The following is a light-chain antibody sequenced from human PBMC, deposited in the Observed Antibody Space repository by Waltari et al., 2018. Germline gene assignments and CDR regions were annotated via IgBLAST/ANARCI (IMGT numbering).Light chain of an antibody. Sequence: QSALTQPASVSGSPGQSITISCSGTDSDVGAYDFVSWYQQHPGKAPHPIIYEVSNRPQGISNRVSASKSGNTASLTISGLQAEDEADYYCSSYTTSSAPGVFGTGTRVTVL. CDR3: SSYTTSSAPGV. V-gene: IGLV2-14*01. CDR1: DSDVGAYDF. J-gene: IGLJ1*01. CDR2: EVS.